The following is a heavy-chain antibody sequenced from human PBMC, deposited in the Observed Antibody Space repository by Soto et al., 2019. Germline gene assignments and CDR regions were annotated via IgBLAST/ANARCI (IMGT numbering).Heavy chain of an antibody. CDR2: IIPIFGTA. CDR3: ARAYCSGGSCYGRPDYYYYYGMDV. V-gene: IGHV1-69*13. J-gene: IGHJ6*02. Sequence: GASVKVSCKASGGPFSSYAISWVRQAPGQGLEWMGGIIPIFGTANYAQKFQGRVTITADESTSTAYMELSSLRSEDTAVYYCARAYCSGGSCYGRPDYYYYYGMDVWGQGTTVTVSS. D-gene: IGHD2-15*01. CDR1: GGPFSSYA.